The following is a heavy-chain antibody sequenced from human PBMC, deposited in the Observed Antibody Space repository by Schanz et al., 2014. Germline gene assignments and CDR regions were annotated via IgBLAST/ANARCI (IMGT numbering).Heavy chain of an antibody. Sequence: ESGGGLVQPGGSLRLSCAASGFSFGTYAMSWVRQAPGKGLLWVSSISGTGGDDTYYADSVKGRFTISRDNSKNTLYLQMNSLRAEDTAVYYCAKGRFGELSAFDIWGQGTMVTVSS. J-gene: IGHJ3*02. CDR1: GFSFGTYA. CDR2: ISGTGGDDT. D-gene: IGHD3-10*01. CDR3: AKGRFGELSAFDI. V-gene: IGHV3-23*01.